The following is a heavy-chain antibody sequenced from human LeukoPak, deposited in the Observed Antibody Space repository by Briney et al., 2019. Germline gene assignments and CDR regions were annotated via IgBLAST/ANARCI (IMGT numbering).Heavy chain of an antibody. CDR3: GGNSGDAFDI. CDR2: IIPIFGTA. CDR1: GGTFSSYA. J-gene: IGHJ3*02. D-gene: IGHD4-23*01. Sequence: GASVKVSCKASGGTFSSYAISWVRQAPGQGLEWMGGIIPIFGTANYAQKFQGRVTITADKSTSTAYMAVYYCARDQGGPADYGGNSGDAFDIWGQGTMVTVSS. V-gene: IGHV1-69*06.